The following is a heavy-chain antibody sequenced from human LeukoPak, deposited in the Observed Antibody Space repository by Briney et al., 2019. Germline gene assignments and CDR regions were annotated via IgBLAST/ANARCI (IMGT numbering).Heavy chain of an antibody. J-gene: IGHJ6*03. Sequence: SETLSLTCTVSGGSISSYYWSWIRQPPGKGLEWIGYIYYSGGTNYNPSLKSRVTISVDTSKNQFSLKLSSVTAADTAVYYCAKSWRGGGLTYYYYMDVWGKGTTVTISS. V-gene: IGHV4-59*01. CDR3: AKSWRGGGLTYYYYMDV. CDR1: GGSISSYY. CDR2: IYYSGGT. D-gene: IGHD3/OR15-3a*01.